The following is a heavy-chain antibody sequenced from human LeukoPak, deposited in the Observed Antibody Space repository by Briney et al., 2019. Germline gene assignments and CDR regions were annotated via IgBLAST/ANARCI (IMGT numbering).Heavy chain of an antibody. J-gene: IGHJ2*01. V-gene: IGHV4-4*07. CDR2: IYTSRST. CDR3: ARDQGFTPYWYFDL. Sequence: SETLSLTCTVSDGSINNYYWSWIRQPAGKGLEWIGHIYTSRSTDYNPSLKGRVTMSIDTSKNQFSLNLSSMTAADTAMYYCARDQGFTPYWYFDLWGRGTLVTVSS. CDR1: DGSINNYY.